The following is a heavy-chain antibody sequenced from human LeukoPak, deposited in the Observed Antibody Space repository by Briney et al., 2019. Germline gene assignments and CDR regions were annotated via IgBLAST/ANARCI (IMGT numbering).Heavy chain of an antibody. CDR3: ARASFNVVFGNWFDP. J-gene: IGHJ5*02. CDR2: VYYSGST. D-gene: IGHD2-8*01. CDR1: SGSIGSSSNY. Sequence: SETLSLTCTVSSGSIGSSSNYWGWVRQAPGTGREWIGNVYYSGSTFYNPSLKSRVTISVDTTKNQCSLKLRSVTAADTAIYYCARASFNVVFGNWFDPWGQGTLVTVSS. V-gene: IGHV4-39*01.